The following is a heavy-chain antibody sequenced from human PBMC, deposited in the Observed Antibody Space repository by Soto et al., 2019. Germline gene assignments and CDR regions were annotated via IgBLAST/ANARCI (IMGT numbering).Heavy chain of an antibody. CDR3: ARHVLGYSSGWPRARPLSYFDY. J-gene: IGHJ4*02. D-gene: IGHD6-19*01. V-gene: IGHV4-39*01. CDR1: GGSISSSIYY. CDR2: IYYTGST. Sequence: PSETLSLTCTVSGGSISSSIYYWGWIRQPPGKGLEWIGSIYYTGSTYYNPSLKSRVTISVDTSKNQFSLKLSSVTAADTAVYYCARHVLGYSSGWPRARPLSYFDYWGQGTLVTVSS.